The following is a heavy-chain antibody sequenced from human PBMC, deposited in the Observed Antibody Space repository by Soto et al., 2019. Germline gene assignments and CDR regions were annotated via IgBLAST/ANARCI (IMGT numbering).Heavy chain of an antibody. J-gene: IGHJ6*02. CDR1: GYSFTKYG. V-gene: IGHV1-3*01. CDR3: ARTDCSSTSCYNCYYYGMDV. CDR2: INPGNGDT. Sequence: GASVKVSCKTSGYSFTKYGLHWVRQAPGQRLEWMGWINPGNGDTKYSQKFQGRVTITRDTSATTAYMELSSLRSEDSAVFYCARTDCSSTSCYNCYYYGMDVWGQGTTVTVSS. D-gene: IGHD2-2*01.